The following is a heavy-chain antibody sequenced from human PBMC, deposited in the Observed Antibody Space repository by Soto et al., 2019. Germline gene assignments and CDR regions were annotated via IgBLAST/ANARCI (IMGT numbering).Heavy chain of an antibody. J-gene: IGHJ4*02. CDR2: ISGSGSTI. Sequence: PGGSLRLSCAASGFTFSSYSMNWVRQAPGKGLEWVSYISGSGSTIIYADSVKGRFTISRDNAKNSLYLQMISLRDEDTAVYYCARGRAKGDFDYWGQGTLVTVSS. CDR3: ARGRAKGDFDY. CDR1: GFTFSSYS. V-gene: IGHV3-48*02.